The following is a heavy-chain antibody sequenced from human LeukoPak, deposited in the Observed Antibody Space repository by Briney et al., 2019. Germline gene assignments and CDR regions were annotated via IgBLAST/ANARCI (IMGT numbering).Heavy chain of an antibody. J-gene: IGHJ6*03. CDR3: ARAGPGPSGSYHYCYYYMDV. Sequence: SETLSLTCTVSGGSISSYYWSWIRQPAGKGLEWIGRIYTSGSTNYNPSLKSRVTMSVDTSKNQFSLKLSSVTAADTAVYYCARAGPGPSGSYHYCYYYMDVWGKGTTVTVSS. CDR1: GGSISSYY. V-gene: IGHV4-4*07. D-gene: IGHD1-26*01. CDR2: IYTSGST.